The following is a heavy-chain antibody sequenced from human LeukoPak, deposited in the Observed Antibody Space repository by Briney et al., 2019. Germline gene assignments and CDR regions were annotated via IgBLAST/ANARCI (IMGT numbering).Heavy chain of an antibody. CDR1: GFTFSSYA. D-gene: IGHD2-2*01. CDR3: AKDPGKRSVRGDY. Sequence: GGSLRLSCAASGFTFSSYAMSWVRQAPGKGLEWVSAISGSGGSTYYADSVKGRFTISRDSSKNTLYLQMNSLRAEDTAVYYCAKDPGKRSVRGDYWGQGTLVTVSS. V-gene: IGHV3-23*01. J-gene: IGHJ4*02. CDR2: ISGSGGST.